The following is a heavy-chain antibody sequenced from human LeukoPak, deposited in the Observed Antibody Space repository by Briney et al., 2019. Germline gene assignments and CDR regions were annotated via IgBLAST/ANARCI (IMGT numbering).Heavy chain of an antibody. Sequence: GGSLRLSCAASGITFSRYWMSWVRQAPGKGLEWVANIKQDGSEKCYVDSVKGRFTISRDNAKNTLYLQMNSLRAEDTAVYYCAGDLISGSGSLGYWGQGTLVTVSS. D-gene: IGHD3-10*01. V-gene: IGHV3-7*01. CDR1: GITFSRYW. CDR3: AGDLISGSGSLGY. CDR2: IKQDGSEK. J-gene: IGHJ4*02.